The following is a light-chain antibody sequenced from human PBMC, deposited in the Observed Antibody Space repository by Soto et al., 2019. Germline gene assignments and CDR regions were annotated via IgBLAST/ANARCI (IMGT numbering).Light chain of an antibody. J-gene: IGKJ3*01. V-gene: IGKV1-33*01. Sequence: DIQMTQSPSSLSASVGDRVTITCQASQDISNYLNWYQQKPGKAPKLLIYDASNLETGVPSRFRVSGPWTDFTFTISSLQPEDIATYYCQEYDNLLFTFGPGTKVDIK. CDR1: QDISNY. CDR2: DAS. CDR3: QEYDNLLFT.